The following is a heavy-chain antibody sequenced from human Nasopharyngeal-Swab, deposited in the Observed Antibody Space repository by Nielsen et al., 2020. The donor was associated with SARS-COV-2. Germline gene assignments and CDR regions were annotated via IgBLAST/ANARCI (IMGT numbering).Heavy chain of an antibody. Sequence: GGSLRLSCAASGFTFDDYAMHWVRHAPGKGLEWVSGISWNSGSIGYADSVKGRFTISRDNAKNSLYLQMNSLRAEDTALYYCAKDMSYSSGWFYGMDVWGQGTTVTVSS. J-gene: IGHJ6*02. CDR2: ISWNSGSI. V-gene: IGHV3-9*01. D-gene: IGHD6-19*01. CDR1: GFTFDDYA. CDR3: AKDMSYSSGWFYGMDV.